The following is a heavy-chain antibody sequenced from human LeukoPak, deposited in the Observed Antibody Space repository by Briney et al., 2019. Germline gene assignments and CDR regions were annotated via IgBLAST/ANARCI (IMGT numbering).Heavy chain of an antibody. V-gene: IGHV3-11*01. J-gene: IGHJ6*02. CDR3: AREVVIFPDYYYYGMDV. D-gene: IGHD3-9*01. Sequence: GGSLRLSCAASGFPFRDYYMTWIRQAPGKGLEWISYISRSGDSLHYADSVEGRFTISRDNAKNSLFLQMSSLRADDTAVYYCAREVVIFPDYYYYGMDVWGQGTTVTVSS. CDR2: ISRSGDSL. CDR1: GFPFRDYY.